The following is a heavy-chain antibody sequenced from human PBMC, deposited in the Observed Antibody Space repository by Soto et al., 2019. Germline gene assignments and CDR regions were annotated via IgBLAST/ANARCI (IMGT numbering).Heavy chain of an antibody. V-gene: IGHV3-21*01. CDR1: GFTFSSYS. D-gene: IGHD3-16*01. Sequence: PGGSLRLSCAASGFTFSSYSMNWVRQAPGKGLEWVSSISSSSSYIYYADSVKGRFTISRDNAKNSLYLQMNSLRAEDTAVYYCARDGPAAVSYFYYGMDVWGQGTPVTVSS. CDR2: ISSSSSYI. J-gene: IGHJ6*02. CDR3: ARDGPAAVSYFYYGMDV.